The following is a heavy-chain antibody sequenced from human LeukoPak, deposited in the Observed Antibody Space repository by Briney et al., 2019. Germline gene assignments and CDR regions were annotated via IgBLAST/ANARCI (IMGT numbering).Heavy chain of an antibody. J-gene: IGHJ4*02. CDR2: ISSSGSAM. D-gene: IGHD6-19*01. V-gene: IGHV3-48*03. CDR3: ARDRGHSSGWYSLYFDY. Sequence: PGGSLRLSCAASGFPFSSYEMDWVRQAPGKGLEWVSYISSSGSAMYYADSVKGRFTISRDNAKNSLYLQMNSLRAEATAVYYCARDRGHSSGWYSLYFDYWGQGTLVTVSS. CDR1: GFPFSSYE.